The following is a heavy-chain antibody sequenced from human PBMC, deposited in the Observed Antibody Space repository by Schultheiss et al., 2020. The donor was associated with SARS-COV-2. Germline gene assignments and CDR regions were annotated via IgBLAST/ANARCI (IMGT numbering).Heavy chain of an antibody. Sequence: SETLSLTCTVSGGSISSGGYYWSWIRQHPGKGLEWIGYIYYSGSTYYNPSLKSRVTISVDTSKNQFSLKLSSVTAADTAVYYCARIDTIFGVVTNVGDYWGQGTLVTVSS. CDR1: GGSISSGGYY. D-gene: IGHD3-3*01. V-gene: IGHV4-31*03. J-gene: IGHJ4*02. CDR3: ARIDTIFGVVTNVGDY. CDR2: IYYSGST.